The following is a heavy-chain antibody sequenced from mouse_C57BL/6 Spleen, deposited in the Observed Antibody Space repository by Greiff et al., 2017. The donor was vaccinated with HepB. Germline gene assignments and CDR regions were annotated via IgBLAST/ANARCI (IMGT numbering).Heavy chain of an antibody. CDR2: IDPETGGT. CDR3: TRAWSNYYAMDY. CDR1: GYTFTDYE. D-gene: IGHD2-5*01. Sequence: QVHVKQSGAELVRPGASVTLSCKASGYTFTDYEMHWVKQTPVHGLEWIGAIDPETGGTAYNQKFKGKAILTADKSSSTAYMELRSLTSEDSAVYYCTRAWSNYYAMDYWGQGTSVTVSS. J-gene: IGHJ4*01. V-gene: IGHV1-15*01.